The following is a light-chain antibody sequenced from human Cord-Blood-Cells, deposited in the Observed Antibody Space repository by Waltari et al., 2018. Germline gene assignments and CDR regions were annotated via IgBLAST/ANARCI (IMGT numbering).Light chain of an antibody. J-gene: IGLJ2*01. CDR1: SSDVGGYNY. Sequence: QSALTQPASVSGSPGQSITISCTGTSSDVGGYNYVSWYQQHPGKAPKLMIYDVSNRRAGVSNRFSGYKSGNTASLTISGLQAEDEADYYCSSYTSSSTVVFGGGTKLTVL. CDR2: DVS. V-gene: IGLV2-14*01. CDR3: SSYTSSSTVV.